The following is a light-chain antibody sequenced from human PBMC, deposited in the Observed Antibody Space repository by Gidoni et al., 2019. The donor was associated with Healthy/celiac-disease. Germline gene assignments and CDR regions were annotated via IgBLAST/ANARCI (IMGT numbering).Light chain of an antibody. Sequence: EIVLTQSPATLSLSPGERATLSCRASQSVSSYLAWYQQKPGQAPRLLIYAASNRATGIPARFSGSGSGTDFTLTIISLEPEDFAVYYCQQRRNWPPWTFGQGTKVEIK. CDR1: QSVSSY. V-gene: IGKV3-11*01. CDR2: AAS. J-gene: IGKJ1*01. CDR3: QQRRNWPPWT.